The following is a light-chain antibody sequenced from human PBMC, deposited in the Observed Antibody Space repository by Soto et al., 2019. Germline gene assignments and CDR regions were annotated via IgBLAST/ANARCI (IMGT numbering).Light chain of an antibody. Sequence: DIQLTQSPSFLSASVGDRVTITCGASQGISSYLAWYQQKPGKVPKLLIYAASTLQSGVPSRFSGSGSGTDFTLTISSLQPEDFALYYCQQDNNWQGTFGQGTKVDI. V-gene: IGKV1-27*01. CDR1: QGISSY. CDR2: AAS. CDR3: QQDNNWQGT. J-gene: IGKJ1*01.